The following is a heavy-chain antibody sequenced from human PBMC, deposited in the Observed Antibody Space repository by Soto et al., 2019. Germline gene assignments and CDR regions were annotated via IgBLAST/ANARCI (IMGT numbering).Heavy chain of an antibody. CDR3: AREIGEIDAFDI. CDR2: ISYDGSNK. CDR1: GFTFSSYA. Sequence: SLRLSCAASGFTFSSYAMHWVRQAPGKGLEWVAVISYDGSNKYYADSVKGRFTISRDNSKNTLYLQMNSLRAEDTAVYYCAREIGEIDAFDIWGQGTMVTVSS. D-gene: IGHD3-10*01. J-gene: IGHJ3*02. V-gene: IGHV3-30-3*01.